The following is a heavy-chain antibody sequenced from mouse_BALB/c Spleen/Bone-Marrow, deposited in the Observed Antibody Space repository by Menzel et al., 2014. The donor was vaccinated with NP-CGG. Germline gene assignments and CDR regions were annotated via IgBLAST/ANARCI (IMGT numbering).Heavy chain of an antibody. CDR3: AREPSTMIATGFAY. CDR2: IWAGGST. J-gene: IGHJ3*01. Sequence: VQVVESGPGLVAPSQSLSITCTASGFSLTSYGVHWVRQPPGKGLEWLGVIWAGGSTNYNSALMSRLSISKDISKSQVFLKMNSLQTDDTAMYYCAREPSTMIATGFAYWGQGTLVTVSA. V-gene: IGHV2-9*02. D-gene: IGHD2-4*01. CDR1: GFSLTSYG.